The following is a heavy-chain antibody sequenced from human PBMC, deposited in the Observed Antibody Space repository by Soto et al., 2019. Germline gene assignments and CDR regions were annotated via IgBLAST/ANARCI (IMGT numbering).Heavy chain of an antibody. V-gene: IGHV1-69*02. CDR3: ARPYCTNGVCYENRFDP. J-gene: IGHJ5*02. CDR1: GGTFSSYT. CDR2: IIPILGIA. D-gene: IGHD2-8*01. Sequence: GASVKVSCKASGGTFSSYTISWVRQAPGQGLEWMGRIIPILGIANYAQKFQGRVTITADKSTSTAYMELSSLRSEDTAVYYCARPYCTNGVCYENRFDPWGQGTLVTVSS.